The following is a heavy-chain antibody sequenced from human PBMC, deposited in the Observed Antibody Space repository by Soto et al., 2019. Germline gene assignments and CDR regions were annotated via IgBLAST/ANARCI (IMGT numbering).Heavy chain of an antibody. J-gene: IGHJ4*02. Sequence: SETLSLTCAVSGGSISSGGYSWSWIRQPPGKGLEWIGYIYHSGSTYYNPSLKGRVTISVDRSKNQFSLKLSSVTAADTAVYYCARAPRGNYGYPSYFDYWGQGTLVTVSS. V-gene: IGHV4-30-2*01. D-gene: IGHD3-10*01. CDR2: IYHSGST. CDR1: GGSISSGGYS. CDR3: ARAPRGNYGYPSYFDY.